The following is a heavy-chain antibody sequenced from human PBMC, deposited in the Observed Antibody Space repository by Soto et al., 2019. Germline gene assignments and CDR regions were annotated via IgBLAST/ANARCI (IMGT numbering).Heavy chain of an antibody. Sequence: QVQLQQWGAGLLKPSETLSLTCAVYGGSFSGYYWSWIRQPPGKGLEWIGEINHSGSTNYNPSLKSRVTISVDPSKNRFSLKLSSVAAADTAVYYCVSSGSFTWFDPWGQGTLVTVSS. CDR1: GGSFSGYY. CDR2: INHSGST. CDR3: VSSGSFTWFDP. D-gene: IGHD3-10*01. V-gene: IGHV4-34*01. J-gene: IGHJ5*02.